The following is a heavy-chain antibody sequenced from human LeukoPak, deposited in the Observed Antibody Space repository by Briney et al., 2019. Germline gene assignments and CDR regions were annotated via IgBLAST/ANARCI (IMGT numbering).Heavy chain of an antibody. J-gene: IGHJ4*02. Sequence: SETLSLTCTVSGGSLSSGGYYWTWIRQPPGKGLEWIGYIYHGGSSYYNPSLKSRVTISLDRSKNQFSLKLSSVTAADTAVYYCARDVGYCSSSSCPPLDYWGQGTLVTVSS. V-gene: IGHV4-30-2*01. CDR3: ARDVGYCSSSSCPPLDY. CDR2: IYHGGSS. D-gene: IGHD2-2*01. CDR1: GGSLSSGGYY.